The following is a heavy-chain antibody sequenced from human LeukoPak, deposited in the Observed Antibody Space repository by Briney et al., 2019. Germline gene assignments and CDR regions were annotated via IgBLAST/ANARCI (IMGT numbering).Heavy chain of an antibody. Sequence: SETLSLTCAVYGGSFSGYYWSWIRQPPGKGLEWIGEINHSGSTNYNPSLKSRVTISVDTSKNQFSLKLSSVTAADTAVYYCARAIAKDCSGGSCSMGIFDYWGQGNLVTVSS. D-gene: IGHD2-15*01. CDR3: ARAIAKDCSGGSCSMGIFDY. J-gene: IGHJ4*02. V-gene: IGHV4-34*01. CDR2: INHSGST. CDR1: GGSFSGYY.